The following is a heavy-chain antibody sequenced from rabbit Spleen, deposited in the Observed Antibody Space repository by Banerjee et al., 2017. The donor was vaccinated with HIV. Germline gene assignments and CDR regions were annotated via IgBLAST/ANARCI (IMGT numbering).Heavy chain of an antibody. CDR3: ARDGAGGSYFAL. Sequence: QEQLVESGGGLVKPGASLTLTCIASGVSFSDNSYMCWVRQAPGKGLEWIACIDSGSSGFTYFASWAKGRFTISKTSSTTVTLHMTSLTAADTATYFCARDGAGGSYFALWGPGTLVTVS. V-gene: IGHV1S45*01. D-gene: IGHD8-1*01. CDR2: IDSGSSGFT. CDR1: GVSFSDNSY. J-gene: IGHJ4*01.